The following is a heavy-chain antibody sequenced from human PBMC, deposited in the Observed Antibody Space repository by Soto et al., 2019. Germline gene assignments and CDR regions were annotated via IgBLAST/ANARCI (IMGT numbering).Heavy chain of an antibody. Sequence: EVQVLESGGDLVQPGGSLRLSCAASGFTFNEYAMNWVRQAPGKGLEWVSAISGGGGTYYADSVKGRFTISRDNSKNKLYLQMNGLRAEDTAVYYCAKAIAVGGMTNYYYFYGMDVWGQGTTVTVSS. D-gene: IGHD6-19*01. CDR1: GFTFNEYA. V-gene: IGHV3-23*01. J-gene: IGHJ6*02. CDR2: ISGGGGT. CDR3: AKAIAVGGMTNYYYFYGMDV.